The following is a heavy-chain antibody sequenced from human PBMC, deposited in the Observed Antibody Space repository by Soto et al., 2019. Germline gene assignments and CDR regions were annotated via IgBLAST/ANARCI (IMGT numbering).Heavy chain of an antibody. CDR3: ARDYYKYYDSSGYYRSPAY. CDR1: GYTLTSYY. D-gene: IGHD3-22*01. V-gene: IGHV1-46*01. Sequence: GASVKVSCKAPGYTLTSYYMHWVRQAPGQGLEWMGIINPSGGSTSYAQKFQGRVTMTRDTSTSTVYMELSSLRAEDTAVYYCARDYYKYYDSSGYYRSPAYWGQGTLVTVSS. J-gene: IGHJ4*02. CDR2: INPSGGST.